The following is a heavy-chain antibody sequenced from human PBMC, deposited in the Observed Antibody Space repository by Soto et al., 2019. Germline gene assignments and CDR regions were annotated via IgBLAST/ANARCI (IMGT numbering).Heavy chain of an antibody. J-gene: IGHJ6*04. CDR2: IYYSGST. V-gene: IGHV4-59*01. D-gene: IGHD5-18*01. Sequence: QVQLQESGPGLVKPSETLSLTCTESGGSISSYYWSWIRQPPGKGLEWIGYIYYSGSTNYNPSLKSRVTISVAASKNQFSLKLSSVTAADTAVYYCVRGGNTAIAYYYYGMEVWGKGTTVTVSS. CDR3: VRGGNTAIAYYYYGMEV. CDR1: GGSISSYY.